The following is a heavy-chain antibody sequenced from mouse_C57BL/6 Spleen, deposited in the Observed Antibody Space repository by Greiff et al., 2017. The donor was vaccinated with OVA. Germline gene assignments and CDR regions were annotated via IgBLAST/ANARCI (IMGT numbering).Heavy chain of an antibody. Sequence: EVMLVESGGGLVQSGRSLRLSCATSGFTFSDFYMEWVRQAPGKGLEWIAASRPKANDYTTEYSASGKGRFIVSRDTTQSILYLQMKARRADDTAIYYCARDAGSGYAMDYWGQGTSVTVSS. J-gene: IGHJ4*01. D-gene: IGHD3-2*02. CDR3: ARDAGSGYAMDY. CDR1: GFTFSDFY. V-gene: IGHV7-1*01. CDR2: SRPKANDYTT.